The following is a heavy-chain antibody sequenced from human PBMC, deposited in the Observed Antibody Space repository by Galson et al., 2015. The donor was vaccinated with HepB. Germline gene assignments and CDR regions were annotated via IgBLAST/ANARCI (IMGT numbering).Heavy chain of an antibody. CDR1: GFSFSTYA. CDR3: AKGPGAWGGSLWGDF. V-gene: IGHV3-23*01. J-gene: IGHJ4*02. CDR2: ISDSGGST. Sequence: SLRLSCAASGFSFSTYAMSWVRQAPGKGLEWVSAISDSGGSTYYADSVKGRFTISRDNSQNTVYLEMKSLRAEDTAIFYCAKGPGAWGGSLWGDFWGQGALVSV. D-gene: IGHD1-26*01.